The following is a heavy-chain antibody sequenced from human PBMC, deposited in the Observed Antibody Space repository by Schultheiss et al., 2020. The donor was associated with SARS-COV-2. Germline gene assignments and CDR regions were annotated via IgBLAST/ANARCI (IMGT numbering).Heavy chain of an antibody. CDR2: ISSSSSYI. J-gene: IGHJ4*02. V-gene: IGHV3-21*04. CDR1: GFTFSSYG. CDR3: ARRSSATGRHDDY. Sequence: GESLKISCAASGFTFSSYGMHWVRQAPGKGLEWVSSISSSSSYIYYADSVKGRFTISRDNAKNSLYLQMNSLKTEDTAVYYCARRSSATGRHDDYWGQGTLVTVSS. D-gene: IGHD6-19*01.